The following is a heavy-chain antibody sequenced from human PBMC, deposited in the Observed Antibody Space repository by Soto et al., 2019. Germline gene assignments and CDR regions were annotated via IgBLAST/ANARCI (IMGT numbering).Heavy chain of an antibody. V-gene: IGHV1-3*01. CDR1: GYTFTNYA. J-gene: IGHJ2*01. D-gene: IGHD1-26*01. Sequence: ASVKVSCKASGYTFTNYAMHWVRQAPGQRLEWMGWINAGNGNTKYSQKFQGRVTITRDTSASTAYMELSSLRSEDTAVYYCARGGSLYWYFELSGRGTLVTVSS. CDR3: ARGGSLYWYFEL. CDR2: INAGNGNT.